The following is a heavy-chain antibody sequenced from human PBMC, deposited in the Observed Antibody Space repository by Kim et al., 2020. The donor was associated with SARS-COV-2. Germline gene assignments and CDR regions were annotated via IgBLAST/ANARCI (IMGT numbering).Heavy chain of an antibody. Sequence: SETLSLTCAVYGGSFSGYYWSWIRQPPGKGLEWIGEINHSGSTNYNPSLKSRVTISVDTSKNQFSLKLSSVTAADTAVYYCARGRRAAAGTSRIDYWGQGTLVTVSS. CDR1: GGSFSGYY. D-gene: IGHD6-13*01. CDR3: ARGRRAAAGTSRIDY. CDR2: INHSGST. J-gene: IGHJ4*02. V-gene: IGHV4-34*01.